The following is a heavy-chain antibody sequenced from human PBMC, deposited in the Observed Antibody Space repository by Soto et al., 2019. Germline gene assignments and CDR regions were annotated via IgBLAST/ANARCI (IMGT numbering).Heavy chain of an antibody. J-gene: IGHJ4*02. Sequence: QVQLVESGGGVVQPGRSLRLSCAASGFTFSTYAMYWVRQAPGKGLEWVAVIWYDGSNKYYEDSVKGRFTISRDNSKNTLYLQMSSLRAEDTAVYYCARTYSSGWLDYWGQGTLVTVSS. CDR1: GFTFSTYA. D-gene: IGHD6-19*01. CDR2: IWYDGSNK. CDR3: ARTYSSGWLDY. V-gene: IGHV3-33*01.